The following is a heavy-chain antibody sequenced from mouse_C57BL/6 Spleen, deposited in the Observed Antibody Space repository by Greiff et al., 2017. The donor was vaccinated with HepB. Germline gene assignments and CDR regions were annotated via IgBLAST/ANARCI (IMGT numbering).Heavy chain of an antibody. CDR2: IYPGDGDT. J-gene: IGHJ4*01. CDR3: ARSIYYDYGGADYYAMDY. V-gene: IGHV1-82*01. D-gene: IGHD2-4*01. CDR1: GYAFSSSW. Sequence: QVQLQQSGPELVKPGASVKISCKASGYAFSSSWMNWVKQRPGKGLEWIGRIYPGDGDTNSNGKFKGKATLTADKSSSTAYMQLSSLTSEDSAVYFCARSIYYDYGGADYYAMDYWGQGTSVTVSS.